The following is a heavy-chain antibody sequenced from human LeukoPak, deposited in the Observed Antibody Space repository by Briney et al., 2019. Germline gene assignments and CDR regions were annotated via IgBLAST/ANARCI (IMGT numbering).Heavy chain of an antibody. CDR1: GFTFSSYS. J-gene: IGHJ5*02. CDR2: ISSSSSYI. D-gene: IGHD6-6*01. V-gene: IGHV3-21*01. Sequence: GGSLRLSCAASGFTFSSYSVNWVRQAPGKGLEWVSSISSSSSYIYDADSVKGRFTISRDNAKNSLFLQMNSLRVEDTAVYYCARGSSNVAARNNWFDPWGQGTLVTVSS. CDR3: ARGSSNVAARNNWFDP.